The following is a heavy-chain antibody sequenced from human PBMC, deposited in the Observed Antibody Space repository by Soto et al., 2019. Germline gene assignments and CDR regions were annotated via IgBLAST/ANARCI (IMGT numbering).Heavy chain of an antibody. V-gene: IGHV3-23*01. Sequence: PGGSLRLSCSTSVFVFTKYAMNWFRQAPGKGLEWVSAITSSGESAFYAESVRGRFTISRDNSLNTLYLQMRSLRPEDTAVYYCAHPRGYGVFDAVDIWGQGIMVTVSS. J-gene: IGHJ3*02. D-gene: IGHD4-17*01. CDR1: VFVFTKYA. CDR2: ITSSGESA. CDR3: AHPRGYGVFDAVDI.